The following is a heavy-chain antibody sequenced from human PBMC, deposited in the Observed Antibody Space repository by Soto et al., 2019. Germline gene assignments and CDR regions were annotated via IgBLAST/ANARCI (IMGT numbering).Heavy chain of an antibody. CDR3: AKDPYSSGWYFGY. V-gene: IGHV3-30*18. CDR1: GFTFSSYG. D-gene: IGHD6-19*01. CDR2: ISYDGSNK. Sequence: QVQLPPPPRGVVQPGRSLRLSCAASGFTFSSYGMHWVRQAPGKGLEWVAVISYDGSNKYYADSVKGRFTISRDNSKNTLYLQMNSLRAEDTAVYYCAKDPYSSGWYFGYWGQGTLVTVSS. J-gene: IGHJ4*02.